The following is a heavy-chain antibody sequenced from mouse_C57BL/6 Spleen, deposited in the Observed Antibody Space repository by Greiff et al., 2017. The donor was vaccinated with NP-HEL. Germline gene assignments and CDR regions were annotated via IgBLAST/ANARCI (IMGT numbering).Heavy chain of an antibody. J-gene: IGHJ4*01. V-gene: IGHV1-82*01. Sequence: VQLQQSGPELVKPGASVKISCKASGYAFSSSWMNWVKQRPGKGLEWIGRIYPGDGDTNYNGKFKGKATLTADKSSSTAYMQLSSLTSEDSAVYFCARNRAYAMDYWGQGTSVTVSS. CDR3: ARNRAYAMDY. CDR1: GYAFSSSW. CDR2: IYPGDGDT.